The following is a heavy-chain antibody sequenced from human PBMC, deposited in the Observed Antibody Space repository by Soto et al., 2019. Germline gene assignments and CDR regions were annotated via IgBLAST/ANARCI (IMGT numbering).Heavy chain of an antibody. D-gene: IGHD3-22*01. CDR1: GYTFTGYY. Sequence: GASVKVSCKASGYTFTGYYMHWVRQAPGQGLEWMGWINPNSGGTNYAQKFQGWVTMTRDTSISTAYMELSRLRSDDTAVYYCARGREPIYYDSSGYSNHFDYWGQGTLVT. V-gene: IGHV1-2*04. CDR3: ARGREPIYYDSSGYSNHFDY. J-gene: IGHJ4*02. CDR2: INPNSGGT.